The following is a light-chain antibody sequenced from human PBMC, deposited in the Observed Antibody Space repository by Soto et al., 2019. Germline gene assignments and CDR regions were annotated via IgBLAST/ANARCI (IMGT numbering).Light chain of an antibody. J-gene: IGKJ4*01. CDR3: QQYVTSPLT. V-gene: IGKV3-20*01. CDR2: EAS. CDR1: RSVSRNY. Sequence: EIVLTDSPATLALSPLERARLSFMASRSVSRNYLAWYQQKPGQAPRLLIYEASSRSTGIPDRFSGSASGTDFTLTISRLEPEDFAVYYCQQYVTSPLTFGGGTKVDIK.